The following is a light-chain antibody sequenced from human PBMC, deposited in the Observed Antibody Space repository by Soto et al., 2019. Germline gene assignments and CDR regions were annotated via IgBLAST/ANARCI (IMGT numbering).Light chain of an antibody. CDR1: DSDIGGYDH. Sequence: QSVLTQPASVSASPGQSIAISCTGTDSDIGGYDHVSWYQQHPGKAPKLLIYDVTNRPSGVSSRFSGSKAGRTASLTISGLQNEDEADYYCSSNTSSTALVFGTGTKLTV. CDR2: DVT. CDR3: SSNTSSTALV. J-gene: IGLJ1*01. V-gene: IGLV2-14*03.